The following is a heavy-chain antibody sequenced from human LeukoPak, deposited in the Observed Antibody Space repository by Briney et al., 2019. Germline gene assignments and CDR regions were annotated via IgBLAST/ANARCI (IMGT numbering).Heavy chain of an antibody. CDR3: ARSTIFGVAHLGFDP. CDR2: INHSGST. D-gene: IGHD3-3*01. V-gene: IGHV4-34*01. Sequence: SETLSLTCAVYGGSFSGYYRSWIRQPPGKGLEWIGEINHSGSTNYNPSLKSRVTISVDTSKNQFSLKLSSVTAADTAVYYCARSTIFGVAHLGFDPWGQGTLVTVSS. CDR1: GGSFSGYY. J-gene: IGHJ5*02.